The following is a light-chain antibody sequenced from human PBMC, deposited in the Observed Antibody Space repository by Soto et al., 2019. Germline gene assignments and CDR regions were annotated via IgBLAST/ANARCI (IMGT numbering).Light chain of an antibody. J-gene: IGKJ3*01. V-gene: IGKV2-28*01. CDR2: LGS. CDR3: MQGLQILFT. CDR1: QSLLHSNGYNY. Sequence: DIVMTQSPLSLSVTPGEPASISCRSSQSLLHSNGYNYVDWYVQRPGQSPQLLIYLGSTRASGVPDRFSGSVSATDFTLKISRVEAEDVGVYYCMQGLQILFTFGPGTTVDFK.